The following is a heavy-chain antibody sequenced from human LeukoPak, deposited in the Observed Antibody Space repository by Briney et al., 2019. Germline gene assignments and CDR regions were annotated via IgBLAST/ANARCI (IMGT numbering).Heavy chain of an antibody. CDR2: ISGSGAHT. Sequence: PGGSLRLSCAASGFTVSSNYMSWVRQAPGKGLEWVSAISGSGAHTFYADSVEGRFTVSRDNFNDTLYLQMNNLRVDDTAIYYCARDWFNDYWGQGTLVTVSS. D-gene: IGHD3-9*01. V-gene: IGHV3-23*01. CDR1: GFTVSSNY. CDR3: ARDWFNDY. J-gene: IGHJ4*02.